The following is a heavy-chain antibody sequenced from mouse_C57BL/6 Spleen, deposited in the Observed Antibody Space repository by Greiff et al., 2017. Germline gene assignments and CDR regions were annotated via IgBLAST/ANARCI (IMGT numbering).Heavy chain of an antibody. V-gene: IGHV1-7*01. CDR1: GYTFTSYW. CDR3: ARRGTTVLFGY. CDR2: INPSSGYT. J-gene: IGHJ2*01. Sequence: VQLQQSGAELAKPGASVKLSCKASGYTFTSYWMHWVNQRPGQDLEWIGYINPSSGYTKYNQKFKDKATLTADKSSSTAYMQRGSLTSEDSAVFYCARRGTTVLFGYWGQGTTLTVSS. D-gene: IGHD2-14*01.